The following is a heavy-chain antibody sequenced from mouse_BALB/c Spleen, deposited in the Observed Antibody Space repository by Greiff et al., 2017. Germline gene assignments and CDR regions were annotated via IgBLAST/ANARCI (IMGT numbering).Heavy chain of an antibody. D-gene: IGHD4-1*01. Sequence: QVQLQQPGAELVKPGASVKLSCKASGYTFTSYWMHWVKQKPGQGLEWIGEIDPSDSYTNYNQKFKGKATLTVDKSSSTAYMQLSSLTSEDSAVYYCARSELGRAMDYWGQGTSVTVSS. J-gene: IGHJ4*01. CDR1: GYTFTSYW. CDR3: ARSELGRAMDY. CDR2: IDPSDSYT. V-gene: IGHV1-69*02.